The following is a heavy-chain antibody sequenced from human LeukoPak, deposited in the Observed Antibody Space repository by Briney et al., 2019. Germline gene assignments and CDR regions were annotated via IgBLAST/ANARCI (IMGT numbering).Heavy chain of an antibody. J-gene: IGHJ4*02. V-gene: IGHV3-23*01. CDR2: VSGNSGSDT. D-gene: IGHD3-10*01. CDR3: AKGSSSGRPYFFDY. Sequence: GGSLRLSCAASGFTFSSFAMGWVRQAPGKGLEWFSAVSGNSGSDTHYADAVKGRFTISRDNSKTTLYLEMNSLRAEDTAVYYRAKGSSSGRPYFFDYWGQGSLVAVSS. CDR1: GFTFSSFA.